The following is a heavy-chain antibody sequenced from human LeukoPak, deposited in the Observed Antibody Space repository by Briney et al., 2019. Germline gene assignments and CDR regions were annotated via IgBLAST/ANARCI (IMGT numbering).Heavy chain of an antibody. J-gene: IGHJ4*02. CDR1: GGSFSCYY. CDR3: AREPIEYSSSNDY. Sequence: SETLSLTCAVYGGSFSCYYWSWIRQPPGKGLEWIGEINHSGSTNYNPSLKSRVTISVDTSKNQFSLKLSSVTAADTAVYYCAREPIEYSSSNDYWGQGTLVTVSS. CDR2: INHSGST. D-gene: IGHD6-6*01. V-gene: IGHV4-34*01.